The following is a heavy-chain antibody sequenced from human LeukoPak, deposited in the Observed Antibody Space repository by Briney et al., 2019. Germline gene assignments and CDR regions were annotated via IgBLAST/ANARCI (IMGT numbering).Heavy chain of an antibody. CDR2: IKSKTDGGTT. V-gene: IGHV3-15*01. CDR1: RFTFSDYS. Sequence: GGSLRLSCAASRFTFSDYSMNWVRQAPGKGLEWVGRIKSKTDGGTTDYAAPVKGRFTISRDDSKNTLYLQMNSLKTEDTAVYYCTTGHRWNSLYFQQWGQGTLVTVSS. D-gene: IGHD1-7*01. CDR3: TTGHRWNSLYFQQ. J-gene: IGHJ1*01.